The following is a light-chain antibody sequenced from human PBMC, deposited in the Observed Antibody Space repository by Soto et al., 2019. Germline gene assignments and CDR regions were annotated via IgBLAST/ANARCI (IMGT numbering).Light chain of an antibody. V-gene: IGLV2-14*01. J-gene: IGLJ3*02. CDR1: SSDVGAYNY. CDR2: EVS. CDR3: CSYTTTSTWL. Sequence: QSVLTQPASVSASPGQSITISCTGTSSDVGAYNYVSWYQQHPGKAPKLMISEVSNRPSGVSNRFSGSKSGNTASLTISGLQAEDEADYFCCSYTTTSTWLFGGGTQLTVL.